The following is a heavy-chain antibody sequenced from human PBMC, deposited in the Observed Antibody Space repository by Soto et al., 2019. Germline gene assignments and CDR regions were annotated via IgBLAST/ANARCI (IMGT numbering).Heavy chain of an antibody. CDR3: ARSLRATSPLTF. D-gene: IGHD7-27*01. V-gene: IGHV3-11*06. CDR2: ISETGSHT. Sequence: GGSLRLSCEASGFTFTDCHMSWIRQAPGKGLEWVALISETGSHTAYAESVKGRFTISRDNARPSVFLQMNSLRSDDTAAYFCARSLRATSPLTFWGQGTPVTVSS. CDR1: GFTFTDCH. J-gene: IGHJ4*02.